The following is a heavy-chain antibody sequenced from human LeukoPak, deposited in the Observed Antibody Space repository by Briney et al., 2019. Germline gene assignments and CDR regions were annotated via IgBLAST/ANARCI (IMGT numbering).Heavy chain of an antibody. CDR3: ATDRAWFDP. V-gene: IGHV3-15*01. CDR2: IKSKIGSATA. D-gene: IGHD3-10*01. J-gene: IGHJ5*02. Sequence: GGSLTLSCAASGITFSTAWMSWFRQAPGKGLEWVGRIKSKIGSATADYAAPVKDRFTISRDDSKNTLYLQMNSLKTEDTAVYYCATDRAWFDPWGQGTLVTVSS. CDR1: GITFSTAW.